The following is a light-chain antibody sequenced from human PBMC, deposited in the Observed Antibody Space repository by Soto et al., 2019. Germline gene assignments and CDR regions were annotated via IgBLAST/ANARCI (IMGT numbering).Light chain of an antibody. Sequence: QSVLTQPPSVSGAPGQTVTISCSGTNANLGTGYDVHWYRQVPGTAPKLLLYDNDHRPSGVPDRFSGSRSGNSASLAITGLQVADDGDYYFQSYDSRRSTLVFGGGTPVNVL. V-gene: IGLV1-40*01. J-gene: IGLJ2*01. CDR3: QSYDSRRSTLV. CDR1: NANLGTGYD. CDR2: DND.